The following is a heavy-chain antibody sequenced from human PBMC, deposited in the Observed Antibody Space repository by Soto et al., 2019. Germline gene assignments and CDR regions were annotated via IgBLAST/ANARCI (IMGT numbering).Heavy chain of an antibody. D-gene: IGHD2-8*01. Sequence: GGSLRLSCAASGFTFRTYLMSWVRQAPGKGLDWVANINQDGSVEYYADSVQGRFTISRDNAKKSLYLHMNSLRAEDSAVYYCVTSNGDDWESDRHRYWGPGTLVTVSS. CDR1: GFTFRTYL. J-gene: IGHJ4*02. CDR3: VTSNGDDWESDRHRY. V-gene: IGHV3-7*01. CDR2: INQDGSVE.